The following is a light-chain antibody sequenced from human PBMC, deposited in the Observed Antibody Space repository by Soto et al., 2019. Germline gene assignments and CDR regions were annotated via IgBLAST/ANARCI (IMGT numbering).Light chain of an antibody. CDR1: SSDIGGYNY. V-gene: IGLV2-14*01. Sequence: QSALTQPASVSGSPGQSITISCTGTSSDIGGYNYVSWYQQHPGKAPKLMISEVNNRPSGVSNRFSGSKSGNTASLTISGLQAEDEADYYCSSFTSDITYVFGTGTKVTVL. CDR2: EVN. CDR3: SSFTSDITYV. J-gene: IGLJ1*01.